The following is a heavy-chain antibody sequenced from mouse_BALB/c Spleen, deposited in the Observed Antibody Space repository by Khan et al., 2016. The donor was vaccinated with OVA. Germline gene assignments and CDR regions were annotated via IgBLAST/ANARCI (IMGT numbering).Heavy chain of an antibody. V-gene: IGHV1S137*01. D-gene: IGHD1-3*01. J-gene: IGHJ3*01. CDR3: ARGSGNSRFAY. CDR1: GYTFTDYA. Sequence: QIQLVQSGAELVRPGVSVKISCKGSGYTFTDYAMHWVKQSHAKSLEWIGVISTYYGDADYNQTFKGKATMTVDKSSSTAYMELARLTSEDSAIYYCARGSGNSRFAYWGQGTLVTVSA. CDR2: ISTYYGDA.